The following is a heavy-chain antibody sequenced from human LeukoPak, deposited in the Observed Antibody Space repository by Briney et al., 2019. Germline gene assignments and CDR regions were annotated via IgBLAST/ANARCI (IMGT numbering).Heavy chain of an antibody. Sequence: SETLSLTCGVSGDSISSDGHSWSWIRQPPGKGLEWVGYIYHSGAAYHNPSLKSRLALSVDTSNNQFSLRLNSVTAADTAVYYCAKVTYNAGAAAVVLKLVERTSYFDNWGQGILVTVSS. CDR1: GDSISSDGHS. V-gene: IGHV4-30-4*07. D-gene: IGHD3-10*01. CDR3: AKVTYNAGAAAVVLKLVERTSYFDN. CDR2: IYHSGAA. J-gene: IGHJ4*02.